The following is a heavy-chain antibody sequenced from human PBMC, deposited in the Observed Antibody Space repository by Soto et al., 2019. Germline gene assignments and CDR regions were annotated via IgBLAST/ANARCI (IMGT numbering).Heavy chain of an antibody. J-gene: IGHJ6*03. D-gene: IGHD3-3*01. Sequence: PSESLSLTCAVYGGSFNGYYFNWIRQPPGKGLEWIGEIDHSGSSNFNPFLKSRVTISVDTSKNQFSLKLNSMTAADTAVYFCARGQGVPINVPPDDFWRLGRYYYMDVWGKGTPVTVSS. V-gene: IGHV4-34*01. CDR3: ARGQGVPINVPPDDFWRLGRYYYMDV. CDR2: IDHSGSS. CDR1: GGSFNGYY.